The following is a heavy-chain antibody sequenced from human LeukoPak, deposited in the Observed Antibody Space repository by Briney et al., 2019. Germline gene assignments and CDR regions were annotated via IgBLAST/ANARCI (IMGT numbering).Heavy chain of an antibody. J-gene: IGHJ6*02. Sequence: GGSLRLSCAASGFTFSNYWMHWVRQAPGEALMWVSRIKSDGSSTTYADSVKGRFTISRDNAKNTLYLQMNSQRAEDTAVYYCSRDSLSSCGGDCYSGLDVWGQGTTVIVSS. CDR1: GFTFSNYW. CDR3: SRDSLSSCGGDCYSGLDV. V-gene: IGHV3-74*01. CDR2: IKSDGSST. D-gene: IGHD2-21*02.